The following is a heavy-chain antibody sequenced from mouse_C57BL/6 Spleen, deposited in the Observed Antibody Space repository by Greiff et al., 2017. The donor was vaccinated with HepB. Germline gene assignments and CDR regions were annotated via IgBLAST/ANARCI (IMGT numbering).Heavy chain of an antibody. CDR3: ARDEGSSYLYYFDY. J-gene: IGHJ2*01. Sequence: EVKLMESGGGLVKPGGSLKLSCAASGFTFSSYAMSWVRQTPEKRLEWVANISDGGSYTYYPDNVKGRFTISRDNAKNNLYLQMSHLKSEDTAMYYCARDEGSSYLYYFDYWGQGTTLTVSS. CDR2: ISDGGSYT. CDR1: GFTFSSYA. D-gene: IGHD1-1*01. V-gene: IGHV5-4*01.